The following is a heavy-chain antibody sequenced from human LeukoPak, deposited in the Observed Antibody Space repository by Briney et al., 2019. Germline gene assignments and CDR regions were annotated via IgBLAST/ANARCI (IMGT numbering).Heavy chain of an antibody. Sequence: GSLRLSCAASGFTFSSYAMSWVRQAPGKGLEWVSAISGSGGSTYYADSVKGRFTISRDNSKNTLYLQMNSLRAEDTAVYYCAKSAYYDFWSGYYTFDYWGQGTLVTVSS. CDR2: ISGSGGST. CDR1: GFTFSSYA. J-gene: IGHJ4*02. CDR3: AKSAYYDFWSGYYTFDY. V-gene: IGHV3-23*01. D-gene: IGHD3-3*01.